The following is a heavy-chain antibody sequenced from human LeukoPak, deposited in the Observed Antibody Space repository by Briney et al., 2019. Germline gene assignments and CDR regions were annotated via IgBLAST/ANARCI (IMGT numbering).Heavy chain of an antibody. Sequence: ASVKVSCKASGGTFSSYAISWVRQAPGQGLEWMGGIIPIFGTANYAQKFQGRVTIIADKSTSTAYMELSSLRSEDTAVYYCARDRFGEGVDSWGQGTLVTVSS. V-gene: IGHV1-69*06. CDR2: IIPIFGTA. J-gene: IGHJ4*02. D-gene: IGHD3-10*01. CDR1: GGTFSSYA. CDR3: ARDRFGEGVDS.